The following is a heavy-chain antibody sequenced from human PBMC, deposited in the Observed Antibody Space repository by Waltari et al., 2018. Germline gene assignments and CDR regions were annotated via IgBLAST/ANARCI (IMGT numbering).Heavy chain of an antibody. CDR1: GGSISSYY. V-gene: IGHV4-4*07. CDR3: ARDRGGWIQLSSWFDP. D-gene: IGHD5-18*01. CDR2: IYTSGST. Sequence: QVQLQESGPGLVKPSETLSLTCTVAGGSISSYYWSWIRQPAVKGLEWIGRIYTSGSTNYNPSLKSRVTMSVDTSKNQFSLKLSSVTAADTAVYYCARDRGGWIQLSSWFDPWGQGTLVTVSS. J-gene: IGHJ5*02.